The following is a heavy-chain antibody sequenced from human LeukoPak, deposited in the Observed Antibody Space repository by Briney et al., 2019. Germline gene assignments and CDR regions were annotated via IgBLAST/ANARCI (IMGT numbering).Heavy chain of an antibody. V-gene: IGHV4-59*01. J-gene: IGHJ3*02. Sequence: TSETLSLTCTVSGGSISSYYWSWIRQPPGKGLEWIGYIYYSGSTNYNPSLKSRVTISVDTSKNQFSLKLSSVTAADTAVYYCASDIIEYSSSFDAFDIWGQGTMVTVSS. D-gene: IGHD6-6*01. CDR3: ASDIIEYSSSFDAFDI. CDR1: GGSISSYY. CDR2: IYYSGST.